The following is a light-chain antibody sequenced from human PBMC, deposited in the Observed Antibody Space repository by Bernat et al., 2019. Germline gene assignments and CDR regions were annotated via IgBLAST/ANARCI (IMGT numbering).Light chain of an antibody. CDR2: YAS. CDR3: QHSSSLPYA. V-gene: IGKV6D-21*02. CDR1: QSVGSS. J-gene: IGKJ2*01. Sequence: EVVLTQSPDFQSVTPKEKVTITCRASQSVGSSLHWYQQKPDQSPKLLIKYASKSISGVPSSFSGSGAGTDFTLTINSLEADAAAVYYCQHSSSLPYAFGQGTKLEI.